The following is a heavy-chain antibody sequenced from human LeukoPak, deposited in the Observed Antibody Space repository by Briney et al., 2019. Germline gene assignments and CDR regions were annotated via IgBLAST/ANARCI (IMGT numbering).Heavy chain of an antibody. D-gene: IGHD3-9*01. CDR2: ISKTVGVT. J-gene: IGHJ6*02. CDR3: ANLNGLDV. V-gene: IGHV3-23*01. CDR1: GFTFSSYA. Sequence: GGSLRLSCVASGFTFSSYAMSWVRQAPGKGLEWVSTISKTVGVTYYADSVKGRFTISRDNSKNTLYLQMNSLRAEDTAVYYCANLNGLDVWGQGTTVTVSS.